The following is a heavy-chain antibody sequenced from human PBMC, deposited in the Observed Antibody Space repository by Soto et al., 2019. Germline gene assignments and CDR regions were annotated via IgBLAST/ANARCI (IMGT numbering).Heavy chain of an antibody. CDR2: IYYSGST. D-gene: IGHD2-2*01. CDR3: ASGIVLLPGAPEPLYGMDV. CDR1: GGSISSSSYY. V-gene: IGHV4-39*01. Sequence: SETLSLTCTVSGGSISSSSYYWGWIRQRPGKGLEWIGSIYYSGSTYYNPSLKSRVTISVDTSKNQFSLKLSSVTAADTAVYYCASGIVLLPGAPEPLYGMDVWGQGTTVTVSS. J-gene: IGHJ6*02.